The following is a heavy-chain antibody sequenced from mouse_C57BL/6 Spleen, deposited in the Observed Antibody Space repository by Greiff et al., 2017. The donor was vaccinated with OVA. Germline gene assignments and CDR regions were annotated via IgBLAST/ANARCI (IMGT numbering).Heavy chain of an antibody. V-gene: IGHV5-16*01. D-gene: IGHD1-1*01. CDR3: ARDYGSSLYWYFDV. J-gene: IGHJ1*03. CDR1: GFTFSDYY. Sequence: EVMLVESEGGLVQPGSSMKLSCTASGFTFSDYYMAWVRQVPEKGLEWVANINYDGSSTYYLDSLKSRFIISRDNAKNILYLQMSSLKSEDTATYYCARDYGSSLYWYFDVWGTGTTVTVSS. CDR2: INYDGSST.